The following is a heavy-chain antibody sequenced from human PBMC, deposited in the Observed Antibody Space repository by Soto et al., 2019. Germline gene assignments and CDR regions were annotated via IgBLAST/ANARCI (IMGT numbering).Heavy chain of an antibody. V-gene: IGHV1-46*01. CDR1: GYTFTHYY. J-gene: IGHJ4*02. D-gene: IGHD6-13*01. CDR3: ARDLAAGDH. Sequence: QVQLVQSGAEVKKPGASVKLSCRTSGYTFTHYYIHWVRQAPGQGLEWLAIINPASGSTNYAQDFEGTVTWTTDTSTTTVYMELSGLRAEDTAIFYCARDLAAGDHWGQGTLVTVSS. CDR2: INPASGST.